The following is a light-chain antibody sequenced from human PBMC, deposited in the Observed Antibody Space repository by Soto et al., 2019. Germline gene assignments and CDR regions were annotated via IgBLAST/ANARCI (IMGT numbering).Light chain of an antibody. CDR1: QSVSSY. Sequence: EIVLTQSPATLSLSPGERATLSCRASQSVSSYLAWYQQKPGQAPRLLIYDTSKRATGIPARFSGSGSGTDFTLAIRSLEPEDFAVYYCQQRTNWPRSFTFGPGTKVDIK. J-gene: IGKJ3*01. CDR3: QQRTNWPRSFT. CDR2: DTS. V-gene: IGKV3-11*01.